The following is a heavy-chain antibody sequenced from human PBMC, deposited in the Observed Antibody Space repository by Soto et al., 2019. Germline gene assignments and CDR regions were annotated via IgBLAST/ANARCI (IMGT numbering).Heavy chain of an antibody. V-gene: IGHV4-61*01. J-gene: IGHJ5*02. CDR3: ARGLTMGQLPSHFDH. D-gene: IGHD3-16*01. CDR1: GGSVSNDNFY. Sequence: PSETLSLTCTVSGGSVSNDNFYCSWIRQPPGKGLEWIGYVHSSGITNYNPSLKRRVTISVDTSRNQFSLRLSSVTAADTAVYYCARGLTMGQLPSHFDHWGQGTLVTVSS. CDR2: VHSSGIT.